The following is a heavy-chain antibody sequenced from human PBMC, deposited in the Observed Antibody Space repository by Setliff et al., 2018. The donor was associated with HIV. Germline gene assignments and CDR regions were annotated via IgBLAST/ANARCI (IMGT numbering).Heavy chain of an antibody. Sequence: PGESLKISCKASGYSFTTYWIAWVRQMPGKGLEWMGIIFPGDSDTRYSPSFQGQVTISVDKSISTAYLQWNSLKASDTAIYYCARALDFLTEQLNWFFPLWGRGTLVTVSS. J-gene: IGHJ2*01. CDR1: GYSFTTYW. CDR3: ARALDFLTEQLNWFFPL. V-gene: IGHV5-51*01. CDR2: IFPGDSDT. D-gene: IGHD3-9*01.